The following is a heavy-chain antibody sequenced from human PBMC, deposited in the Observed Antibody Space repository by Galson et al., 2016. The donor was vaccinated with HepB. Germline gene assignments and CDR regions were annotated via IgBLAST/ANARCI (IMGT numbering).Heavy chain of an antibody. CDR3: ARAWYSSSSDYMDV. D-gene: IGHD6-6*01. Sequence: SVKVSCKASGGTFSSYAINWVRQAPGQGLEWMGGIIPIFGTANYAQKFQGRVTITADESTNTAYMELSSLRSEDTAVFYCARAWYSSSSDYMDVWGKGTTVTVSS. J-gene: IGHJ6*03. CDR1: GGTFSSYA. CDR2: IIPIFGTA. V-gene: IGHV1-69*13.